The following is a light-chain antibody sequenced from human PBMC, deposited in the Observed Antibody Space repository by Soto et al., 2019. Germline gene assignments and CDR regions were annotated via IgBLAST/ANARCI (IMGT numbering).Light chain of an antibody. J-gene: IGKJ1*01. CDR3: QPSSSTLGT. CDR2: AAS. CDR1: QRISTY. Sequence: DIQMTQSPSSLSASVGDTVTITCRASQRISTYLNWYQQKPGRAPKLVISAASSLQSGVPTRFSVDGSGTDLSLTISSLQPEDVATYFCQPSSSTLGTFGQGTRV. V-gene: IGKV1-39*01.